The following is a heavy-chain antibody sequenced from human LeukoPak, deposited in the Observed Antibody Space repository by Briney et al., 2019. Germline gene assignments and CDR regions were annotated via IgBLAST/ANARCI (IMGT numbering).Heavy chain of an antibody. V-gene: IGHV3-30*04. J-gene: IGHJ5*02. CDR2: ISYDGTYK. Sequence: PGRSLRLSCAASGFTFSTYAMHWVRQAPGKGLEWVAVISYDGTYKDYADSVRGRFTISRDRSKNTLYLQINSLRPEDTAVYYCARDPVGGGWYRWFDPWGQGTLVTVSS. CDR3: ARDPVGGGWYRWFDP. D-gene: IGHD6-19*01. CDR1: GFTFSTYA.